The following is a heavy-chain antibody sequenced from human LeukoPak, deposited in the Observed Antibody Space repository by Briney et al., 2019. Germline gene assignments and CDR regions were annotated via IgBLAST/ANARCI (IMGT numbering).Heavy chain of an antibody. CDR2: ISGSTSAV. CDR1: GFTFTRYG. Sequence: GGSLRLSCAASGFTFTRYGMVWVRQAPGKGLEWVSYISGSTSAVYYADSVRGRFTISRDNAKNSLYLQMNSLRDDDTAVYYCVRRERQSANYYYFDYWGQGTLVTVSS. D-gene: IGHD4/OR15-4a*01. J-gene: IGHJ4*02. V-gene: IGHV3-48*02. CDR3: VRRERQSANYYYFDY.